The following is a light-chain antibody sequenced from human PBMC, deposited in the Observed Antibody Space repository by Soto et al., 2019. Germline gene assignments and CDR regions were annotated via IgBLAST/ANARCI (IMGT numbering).Light chain of an antibody. CDR3: QQYYSYPPIN. CDR2: AAS. CDR1: QGISSY. J-gene: IGKJ5*01. Sequence: AIGRTQPRSSFSASTVDRVTITCRASQGISSYLAWYQQKPGKAPKLLIYAASTLQSGVPSGFSGSGSGTDFTLTISCLQSEDFATYYCQQYYSYPPINCGQGTKLEIK. V-gene: IGKV1-8*01.